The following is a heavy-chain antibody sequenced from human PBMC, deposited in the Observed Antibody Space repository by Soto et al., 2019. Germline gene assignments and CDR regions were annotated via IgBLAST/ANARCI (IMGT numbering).Heavy chain of an antibody. CDR3: ARGNYGDYVWFDP. V-gene: IGHV1-69*02. CDR2: IIPILGIA. Sequence: QVQLVQSGAEVKKPGSSVKVSCKASGGTFSSYTISWVRQAPGQGLEWMGRIIPILGIANYAQKFQGRVTITADKSTSPAYMELSSLRSEDTAVYYCARGNYGDYVWFDPWGQGTLVTVSS. J-gene: IGHJ5*02. CDR1: GGTFSSYT. D-gene: IGHD4-17*01.